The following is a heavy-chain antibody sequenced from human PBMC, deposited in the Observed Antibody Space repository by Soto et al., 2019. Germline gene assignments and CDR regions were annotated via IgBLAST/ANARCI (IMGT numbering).Heavy chain of an antibody. D-gene: IGHD6-6*01. Sequence: ASVKVSCKASGYTFTSYGIRWVRQSPGQGLEWMGWISAYNGNTNYAQKLQGRVTMTTDPSTSTAYMERRSLRSDDTAGYYCARYEYRSSSNDYYYYRMDVSAQGTTVTVSS. CDR1: GYTFTSYG. CDR3: ARYEYRSSSNDYYYYRMDV. V-gene: IGHV1-18*04. CDR2: ISAYNGNT. J-gene: IGHJ6*02.